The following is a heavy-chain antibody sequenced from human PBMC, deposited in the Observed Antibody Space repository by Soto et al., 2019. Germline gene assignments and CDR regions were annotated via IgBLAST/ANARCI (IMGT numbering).Heavy chain of an antibody. D-gene: IGHD2-8*01. CDR1: GFAFSSYW. V-gene: IGHV3-74*01. CDR2: ITGDGTNT. Sequence: EVQLVQSGGGLVQPGGSLRLSCAASGFAFSSYWLHWVRQAPGKGLMIVSRITGDGTNTAYATSVKGRFTISRDNAKNMIYLQIDILKAEDTAVSYCARDGVYGTPFDYWGQGALVTVSS. CDR3: ARDGVYGTPFDY. J-gene: IGHJ4*02.